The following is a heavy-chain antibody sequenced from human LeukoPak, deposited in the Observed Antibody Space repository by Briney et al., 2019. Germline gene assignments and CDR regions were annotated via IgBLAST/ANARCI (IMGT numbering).Heavy chain of an antibody. CDR1: GFTFSNYA. Sequence: QPGGSLRLSCAASGFTFSNYAMSWVRQAPKKGLEWVSTIDDRGSSTFSADSVKGRFTISRDNSKDTLYLQLNSARAEDTAVYDCAKAPFHGDSMPYYFDYWGQGSLVTVSS. J-gene: IGHJ4*02. D-gene: IGHD4-17*01. CDR2: IDDRGSST. V-gene: IGHV3-23*05. CDR3: AKAPFHGDSMPYYFDY.